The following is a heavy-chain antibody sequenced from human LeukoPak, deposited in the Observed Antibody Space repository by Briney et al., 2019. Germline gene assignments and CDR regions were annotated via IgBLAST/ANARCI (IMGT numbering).Heavy chain of an antibody. D-gene: IGHD3-10*01. CDR3: ARKENVYYYFDY. Sequence: SETLSLTCAVSGYSITSSSWWGWVRQPPGQGLEWIGYIYHSGTTYYNPSLQSRVTMSVDTSKNQFSLKLSSVTAVDTAVYYCARKENVYYYFDYWGQGTLVTVSS. CDR2: IYHSGTT. J-gene: IGHJ4*02. V-gene: IGHV4-28*01. CDR1: GYSITSSSW.